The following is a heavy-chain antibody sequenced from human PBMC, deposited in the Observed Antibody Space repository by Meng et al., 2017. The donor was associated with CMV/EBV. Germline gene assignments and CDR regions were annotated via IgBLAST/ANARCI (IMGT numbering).Heavy chain of an antibody. CDR1: GGSISSYY. CDR2: IYTSGST. Sequence: VQLQESGPGLGKPSETLSLTCTVSGGSISSYYWSWIRQPAGKGLEWIGRIYTSGSTNYNPSLKSRVTMSVDTSKNQFSLKLSSVTAADTAVYYCARDLMNCSSTSCANWFDPWGQGTLVTVSS. D-gene: IGHD2-2*01. CDR3: ARDLMNCSSTSCANWFDP. V-gene: IGHV4-4*07. J-gene: IGHJ5*02.